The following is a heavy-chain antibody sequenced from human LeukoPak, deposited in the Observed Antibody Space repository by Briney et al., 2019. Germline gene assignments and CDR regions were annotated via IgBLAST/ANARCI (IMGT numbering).Heavy chain of an antibody. CDR1: GFTFSAYF. D-gene: IGHD2-8*01. CDR3: VKDLNGTWSFDY. CDR2: ISSNEYDT. V-gene: IGHV3-64D*06. J-gene: IGHJ4*02. Sequence: GGSLRLSCSASGFTFSAYFMHWVRQAPGKGLEYVSSISSNEYDTYYADSVKGGFTISRDNSKNTLFLQMSSLRAEDTAVYYCVKDLNGTWSFDYWGQGTLVTVSS.